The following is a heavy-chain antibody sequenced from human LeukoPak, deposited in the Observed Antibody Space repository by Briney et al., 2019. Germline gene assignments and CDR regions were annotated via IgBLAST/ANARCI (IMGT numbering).Heavy chain of an antibody. J-gene: IGHJ4*02. CDR3: ARDSSVYYFDY. CDR1: GTSISSSY. Sequence: SETLSLTCTFSGTSISSSYWSWFRQPPGRGLEWIAYIYYSGSTNYNPSLKSRVTISVDTSKNQFSLKLSSVTAADTAVYYCARDSSVYYFDYWGQGTLVTVSS. V-gene: IGHV4-59*01. CDR2: IYYSGST. D-gene: IGHD3-22*01.